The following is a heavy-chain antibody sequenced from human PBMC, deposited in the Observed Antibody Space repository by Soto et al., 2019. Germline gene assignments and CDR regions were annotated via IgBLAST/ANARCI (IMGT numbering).Heavy chain of an antibody. J-gene: IGHJ3*02. CDR1: GYTFTSYG. CDR2: ISAYNGNT. V-gene: IGHV1-18*01. CDR3: ARDSYDYVWGSYRPTDAFDI. D-gene: IGHD3-16*02. Sequence: QVQLVQSGAEVKKPGASVKVSCKASGYTFTSYGISWVRQAPGQGLEWMGWISAYNGNTNYAQKRQGRVTMTTDTSTSTAYMELRSLRSDDTAVYYCARDSYDYVWGSYRPTDAFDIWGQGTMVTVSS.